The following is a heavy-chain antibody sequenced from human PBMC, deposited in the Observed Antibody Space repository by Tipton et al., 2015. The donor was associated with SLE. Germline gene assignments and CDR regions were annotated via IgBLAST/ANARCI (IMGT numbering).Heavy chain of an antibody. CDR3: ARHRYYDSSGYYWFDY. V-gene: IGHV4-38-2*01. J-gene: IGHJ4*02. CDR2: IYHSGST. D-gene: IGHD3-22*01. Sequence: TLSLTCAVSGYSISSGYYWGWIRQPPGKGLEWIGSIYHSGSTYYNPSLKSRVTISVDTSKNQFSLKLSSVTAADTAVYYCARHRYYDSSGYYWFDYWGQGTLVTVSS. CDR1: GYSISSGYY.